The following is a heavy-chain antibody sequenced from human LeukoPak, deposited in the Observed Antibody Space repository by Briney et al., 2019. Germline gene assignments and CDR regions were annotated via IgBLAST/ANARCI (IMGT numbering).Heavy chain of an antibody. V-gene: IGHV3-11*01. CDR2: ISNNHSPT. D-gene: IGHD6-19*01. J-gene: IGHJ4*02. CDR3: ARGAGRLADY. CDR1: GFTFSDHY. Sequence: KPGGSLRLSCTASGFTFSDHYMSWIREAPGKGLEWVSYISNNHSPTYYADSVRGRFTISRDNAKNSLYLQMDSLSAEDTAVYYCARGAGRLADYWGQGTLVPSPQ.